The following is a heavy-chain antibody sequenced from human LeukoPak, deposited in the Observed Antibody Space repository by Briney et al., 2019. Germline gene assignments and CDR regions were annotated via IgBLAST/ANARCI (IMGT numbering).Heavy chain of an antibody. CDR3: ARDKQQLDLYYYYYGMDV. CDR2: ITPYNGNT. CDR1: GYTFAHYG. Sequence: GASVKVSCKASGYTFAHYGISWVRQAPGQGLEWMGWITPYNGNTNYAQKLQGRVTMTTDTSTSTAYMELRSLRSDDTAVYYCARDKQQLDLYYYYYGMDVWGQGTTVTVSS. J-gene: IGHJ6*02. D-gene: IGHD6-13*01. V-gene: IGHV1-18*01.